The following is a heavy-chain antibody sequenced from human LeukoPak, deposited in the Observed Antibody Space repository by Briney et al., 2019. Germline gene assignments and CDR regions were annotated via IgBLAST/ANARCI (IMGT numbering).Heavy chain of an antibody. CDR3: ARGDCSSTSCHYNWFDP. CDR2: INPNSGGT. CDR1: GYTFTGYY. D-gene: IGHD2-2*01. V-gene: IGHV1-2*02. Sequence: ASVKVSCKASGYTFTGYYMHWVRQAPGQGLEWMGWINPNSGGTNYAQKFQGRVTMTRDTSISTAYMELSRLRSDDTAVYYCARGDCSSTSCHYNWFDPWGQGTLVTVSS. J-gene: IGHJ5*02.